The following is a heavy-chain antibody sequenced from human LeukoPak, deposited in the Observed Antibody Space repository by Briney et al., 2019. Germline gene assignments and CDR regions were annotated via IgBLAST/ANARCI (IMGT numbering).Heavy chain of an antibody. CDR2: IYYSGST. V-gene: IGHV4-61*08. J-gene: IGHJ4*02. CDR1: GGSISSGGYY. D-gene: IGHD3-22*01. Sequence: SETLSLTCTVSGGSISSGGYYWSWIRQHPGKGLEWIGYIYYSGSTNYNPSLKSRVTISVDTSKNQFSLKLSSVTAADTAVYYRARHDSSGYFDYWGQGTLVTVSS. CDR3: ARHDSSGYFDY.